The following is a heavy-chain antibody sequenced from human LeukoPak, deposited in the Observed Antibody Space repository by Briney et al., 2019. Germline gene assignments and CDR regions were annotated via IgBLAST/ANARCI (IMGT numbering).Heavy chain of an antibody. J-gene: IGHJ3*02. CDR1: GGSFSGYY. Sequence: SETLSLTCAVYGGSFSGYYWSWIRQPPGEGLEWIGEINHSGSTNYNPSLKSRVTISVDTSKNQFSLKLSSVTAADTAVYYCARAPPYYYDSSGYYVIDAFDIWGQGTMVTVSS. D-gene: IGHD3-22*01. V-gene: IGHV4-34*01. CDR2: INHSGST. CDR3: ARAPPYYYDSSGYYVIDAFDI.